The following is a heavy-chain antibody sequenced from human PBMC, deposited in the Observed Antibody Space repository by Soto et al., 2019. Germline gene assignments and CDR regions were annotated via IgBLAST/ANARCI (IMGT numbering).Heavy chain of an antibody. Sequence: APAKFSCKSSGYSFSTSAMTWVRQAPGQRLEWMGWINTGNGITKYSEKLQGRITITRDTSASTAYMELGSLRSEDTAVYYCAREEGQLADYWGQGALVTFS. CDR2: INTGNGIT. D-gene: IGHD5-18*01. CDR3: AREEGQLADY. J-gene: IGHJ4*02. CDR1: GYSFSTSA. V-gene: IGHV1-3*04.